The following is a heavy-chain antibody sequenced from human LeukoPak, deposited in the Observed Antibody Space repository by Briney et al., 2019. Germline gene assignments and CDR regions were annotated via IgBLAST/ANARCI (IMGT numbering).Heavy chain of an antibody. D-gene: IGHD5-12*01. J-gene: IGHJ4*02. CDR3: ARSSAAAVDIVATIPY. V-gene: IGHV3-21*01. CDR2: ITSSSSYI. CDR1: GFTLSSYT. Sequence: GGSLRLSCAASGFTLSSYTMNWVRQAPGKGLEWVSSITSSSSYIYYADSVKGRFTISRDYSKNTLYLQMNSLRAGDTAVYYCARSSAAAVDIVATIPYWGQGTLVTVSS.